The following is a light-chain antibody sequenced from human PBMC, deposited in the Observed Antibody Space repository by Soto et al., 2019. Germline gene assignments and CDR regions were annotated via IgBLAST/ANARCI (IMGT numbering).Light chain of an antibody. CDR1: SSDVGGYNY. V-gene: IGLV2-14*01. J-gene: IGLJ1*01. CDR3: SSYTRISTYV. Sequence: QSALTQPASVSGSPGQSITISCTGTSSDVGGYNYVSWYQQHPGKAPKLMISEVSNRPSGVSNRFSGSKSANTASLTISGLQAEDEAEYYCSSYTRISTYVFGNGTKLTVL. CDR2: EVS.